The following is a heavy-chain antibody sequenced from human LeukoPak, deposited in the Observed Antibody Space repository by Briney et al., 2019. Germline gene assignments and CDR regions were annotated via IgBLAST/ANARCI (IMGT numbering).Heavy chain of an antibody. CDR2: IRNDGAKT. J-gene: IGHJ6*03. V-gene: IGHV3-30*02. CDR3: AKDGVILAPGVYWYMDV. CDR1: TFTFSDYG. D-gene: IGHD3-16*02. Sequence: PGGSLRLSCVGSTFTFSDYGMHWVRQAPGKGLEWVAFIRNDGAKTYYADSAKGRFTISRDNSRNTLYLQMNSLTAEDTAVLYCAKDGVILAPGVYWYMDVWGRGTTVTVSS.